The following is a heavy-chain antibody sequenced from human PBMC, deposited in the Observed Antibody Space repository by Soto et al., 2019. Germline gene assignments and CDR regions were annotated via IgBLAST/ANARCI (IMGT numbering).Heavy chain of an antibody. CDR2: IYPGDSDT. Sequence: GESLKISCKGSGYSFTSYWIGWVRQMPGKGLEWMGIIYPGDSDTRYSPSFQGQVTISADKSISTAYLQWSSLKASDTAMYYCARPLVAAIWSQNAFDIWGQGTMVTVSS. CDR3: ARPLVAAIWSQNAFDI. CDR1: GYSFTSYW. V-gene: IGHV5-51*01. J-gene: IGHJ3*02. D-gene: IGHD2-15*01.